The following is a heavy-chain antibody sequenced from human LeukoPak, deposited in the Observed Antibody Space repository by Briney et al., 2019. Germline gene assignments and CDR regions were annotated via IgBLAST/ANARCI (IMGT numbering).Heavy chain of an antibody. J-gene: IGHJ4*02. CDR2: ISAGGGST. D-gene: IGHD6-13*01. CDR3: AKDAAGPEY. V-gene: IGHV3-23*01. CDR1: GLTFSDYS. Sequence: GGSLRLSCAASGLTFSDYSMTWVRQAPGKGLFWVSGISAGGGSTYYADSMKGRFTISRDNSRNTLYLQMNSLRAEDTAIYYCAKDAAGPEYWGQGTLVTVSS.